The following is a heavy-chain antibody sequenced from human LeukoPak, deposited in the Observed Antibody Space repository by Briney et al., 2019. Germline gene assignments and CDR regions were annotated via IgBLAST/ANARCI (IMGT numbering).Heavy chain of an antibody. Sequence: PSETLSLTCTVSGGSISSYYWSWIRQPPGKGLEWIGYISHIGSTNYNPSLKSRLTISVDRSKNQFSLKMNSVTAADTAVYYCARGSIQLFPSYYSYMDVWGKGTTVTVSS. CDR2: ISHIGST. CDR1: GGSISSYY. CDR3: ARGSIQLFPSYYSYMDV. J-gene: IGHJ6*03. D-gene: IGHD5-18*01. V-gene: IGHV4-59*12.